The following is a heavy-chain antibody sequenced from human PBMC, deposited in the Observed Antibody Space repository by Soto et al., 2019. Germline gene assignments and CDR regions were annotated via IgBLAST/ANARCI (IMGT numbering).Heavy chain of an antibody. CDR3: ARRGSSSWTYYYYGMDV. V-gene: IGHV5-51*01. Sequence: PGESLKISCKGSGYSFTSYWIGWVRQMPGKGLEWMGIIYPGDSDTRYSPSFQGQVTISADKSISTAYLQWSSLKASDTAMYYCARRGSSSWTYYYYGMDVWGQGITVTLSS. D-gene: IGHD6-13*01. CDR2: IYPGDSDT. J-gene: IGHJ6*02. CDR1: GYSFTSYW.